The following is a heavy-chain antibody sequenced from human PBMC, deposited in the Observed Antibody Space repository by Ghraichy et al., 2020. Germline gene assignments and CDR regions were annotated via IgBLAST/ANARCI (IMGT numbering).Heavy chain of an antibody. Sequence: GGSLRLSCAASGFTFSNAWMSWVRQAPGKGLEWVGRIKSKTDGGTTDYAAPVKGRFTISRDDSKNTLYLQMNSLKTEDTAVYYCTTEDSSWYQGLDYWGQGTLVTVSS. J-gene: IGHJ4*02. CDR2: IKSKTDGGTT. D-gene: IGHD6-13*01. V-gene: IGHV3-15*01. CDR1: GFTFSNAW. CDR3: TTEDSSWYQGLDY.